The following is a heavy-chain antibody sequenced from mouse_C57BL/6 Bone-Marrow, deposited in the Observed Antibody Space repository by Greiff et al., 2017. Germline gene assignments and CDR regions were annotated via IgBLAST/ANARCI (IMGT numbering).Heavy chain of an antibody. CDR2: INPNNGGT. CDR1: GYTFTDYN. CDR3: ARRGWEGWYFDV. J-gene: IGHJ1*03. V-gene: IGHV1-18*01. Sequence: VQLKESGPELVKPGASVKIPCKASGYTFTDYNMDWVKQSHGKSLEWIGDINPNNGGTIYNQKFQGKATLTVDKSSRTACMELRSQTSEDTAVYYCARRGWEGWYFDVWGTGTTVTVSS. D-gene: IGHD3-3*01.